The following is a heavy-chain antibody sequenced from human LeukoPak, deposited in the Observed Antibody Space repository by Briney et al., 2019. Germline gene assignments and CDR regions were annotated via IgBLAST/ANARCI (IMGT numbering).Heavy chain of an antibody. J-gene: IGHJ6*02. CDR2: ISYDGSNK. D-gene: IGHD4-17*01. CDR1: GFTFSSYA. V-gene: IGHV3-30-3*01. Sequence: GRSLRLSCAASGFTFSSYAMHWVRQAPGKGLEWVAVISYDGSNKYYADSVKGRFTISRDNSKNTLYLQMNSLRAEDTAVYYCAITYGDSSYYYYGMDVWGQGTTVTVSS. CDR3: AITYGDSSYYYYGMDV.